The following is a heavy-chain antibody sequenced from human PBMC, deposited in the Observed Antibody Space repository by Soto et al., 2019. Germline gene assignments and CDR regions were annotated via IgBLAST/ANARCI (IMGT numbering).Heavy chain of an antibody. D-gene: IGHD2-21*01. CDR3: AKDPSPAAYPNWFDP. Sequence: PGGSLRLSCAASGFTFSSYGMHWVRQAPGKGLEWVAVISYDGSNKYYADSVKGRFTISRDNSKNTLYLQMNSLRAEDTAVYYCAKDPSPAAYPNWFDPWGQGTLVTVSS. J-gene: IGHJ5*02. V-gene: IGHV3-30*18. CDR2: ISYDGSNK. CDR1: GFTFSSYG.